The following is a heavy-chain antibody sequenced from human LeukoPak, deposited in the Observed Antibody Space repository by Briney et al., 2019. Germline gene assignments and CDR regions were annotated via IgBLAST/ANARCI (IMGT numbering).Heavy chain of an antibody. D-gene: IGHD3-10*01. CDR2: IGYDGSNR. V-gene: IGHV3-33*01. Sequence: GGSQRLSCAASGFTFSSYGMHWVRQAPGKGLEWVAVIGYDGSNRYYADSMKGRFTISRDNSKNTLYLQMNSLRAEDTAVYYCARYYDSGRGYYGMDFWGQGTTVTVSS. CDR3: ARYYDSGRGYYGMDF. J-gene: IGHJ6*02. CDR1: GFTFSSYG.